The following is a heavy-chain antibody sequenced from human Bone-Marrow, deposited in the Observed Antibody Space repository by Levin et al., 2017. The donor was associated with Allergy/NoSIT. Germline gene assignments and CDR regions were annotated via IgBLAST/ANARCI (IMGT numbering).Heavy chain of an antibody. CDR3: ARLGSSTSIYYYNHAMDV. J-gene: IGHJ6*02. CDR1: EDIFTTYW. Sequence: GESLKISCKGSEDIFTTYWIGWVRQMPGKGLEWMGIINPGDSETRYSPSFQGQVTISADKSITTAYLQWSSLKASDSAMYYCARLGSSTSIYYYNHAMDVWGQGTTVTVSS. CDR2: INPGDSET. D-gene: IGHD2-15*01. V-gene: IGHV5-51*01.